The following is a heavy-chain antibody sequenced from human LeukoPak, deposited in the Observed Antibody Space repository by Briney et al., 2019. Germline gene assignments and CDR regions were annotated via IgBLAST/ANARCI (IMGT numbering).Heavy chain of an antibody. V-gene: IGHV4-59*12. D-gene: IGHD6-19*01. J-gene: IGHJ4*02. CDR3: ARDREWLVDY. Sequence: SETLSLTCTVSGGSISSYYWSWIRQPPGKGLEWIGYIYYSGSTNYNPSLKSRVTISVDTSKNQFSLKLSSVTAADTAVYYCARDREWLVDYWGQGTLVTVSS. CDR1: GGSISSYY. CDR2: IYYSGST.